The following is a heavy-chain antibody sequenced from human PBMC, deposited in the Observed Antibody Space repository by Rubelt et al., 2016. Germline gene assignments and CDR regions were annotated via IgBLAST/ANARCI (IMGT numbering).Heavy chain of an antibody. V-gene: IGHV1-69*06. J-gene: IGHJ6*02. CDR3: AGVGRSTCTPVCYYYGMDV. Sequence: QVQLVQSGAEVKKPGSLVKVSCKASGGTFSSYAISWVRQAPGQGLEWLGGIIPMFGTPNHAERCQGRVTITADTSTSTVYMELSSLKSEATAVYYCAGVGRSTCTPVCYYYGMDVWGQGTTVTVSS. CDR2: IIPMFGTP. D-gene: IGHD1-26*01. CDR1: GGTFSSYA.